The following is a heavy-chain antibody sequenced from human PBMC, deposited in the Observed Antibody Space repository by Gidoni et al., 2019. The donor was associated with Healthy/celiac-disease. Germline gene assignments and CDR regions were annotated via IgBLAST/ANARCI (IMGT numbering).Heavy chain of an antibody. CDR2: ISYDGSNK. CDR1: GFTFSSYG. CDR3: AKEGYYGMDV. V-gene: IGHV3-30*18. J-gene: IGHJ6*02. Sequence: QVQLVESGGGVVQPGRSLRLSCAASGFTFSSYGMHGVRQAPGKGLEWVAVISYDGSNKYYADSVKGRFTISRDNSKNTLYLQMNSLRAEDTAVYYCAKEGYYGMDVWGQGTTVTVSS.